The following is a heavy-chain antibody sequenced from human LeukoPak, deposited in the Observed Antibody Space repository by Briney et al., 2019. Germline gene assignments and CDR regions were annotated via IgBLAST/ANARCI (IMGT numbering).Heavy chain of an antibody. J-gene: IGHJ3*02. CDR3: ARCPRMTYYYGSGSYRAFDI. V-gene: IGHV4-34*01. CDR2: INHSGST. D-gene: IGHD3-10*01. Sequence: PSETLSLTCAVYGGSLSGYYWSWIRQPPGKGLEWIGEINHSGSTNYNPSLKSRVTISVDTSKNQFSLKLSSVTAADTAVYYCARCPRMTYYYGSGSYRAFDIWGQGTMVTVSS. CDR1: GGSLSGYY.